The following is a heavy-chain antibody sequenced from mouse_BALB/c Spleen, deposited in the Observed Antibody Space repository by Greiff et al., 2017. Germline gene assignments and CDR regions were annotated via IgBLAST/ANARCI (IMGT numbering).Heavy chain of an antibody. J-gene: IGHJ2*01. Sequence: EVQLVESGGGLVKPGGSLKLSCAASGFTFSSYAMSWVRQTPEKRLEWVASISSGGSTYYPDSVKGRFTISRDNARNILYLQMSSLRSEDTAMYYCARGGTTVVATGYWGQGTTLTVSS. CDR1: GFTFSSYA. V-gene: IGHV5-6-5*01. CDR3: ARGGTTVVATGY. D-gene: IGHD1-1*01. CDR2: ISSGGST.